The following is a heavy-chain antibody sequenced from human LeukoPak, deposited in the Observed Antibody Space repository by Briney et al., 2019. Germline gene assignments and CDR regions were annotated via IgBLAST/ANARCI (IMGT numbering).Heavy chain of an antibody. V-gene: IGHV4-34*01. Sequence: SETLSLTCAIYGGSFSGYYWSWIRQPPGKGLEWIGEINHSGSTNYNLPLKSRVTISVDTSKNQFSLKLSSVTAADTAVYYCARGRVGSYRYYFDYWGQGTLVTVSS. CDR3: ARGRVGSYRYYFDY. CDR2: INHSGST. D-gene: IGHD1-26*01. CDR1: GGSFSGYY. J-gene: IGHJ4*02.